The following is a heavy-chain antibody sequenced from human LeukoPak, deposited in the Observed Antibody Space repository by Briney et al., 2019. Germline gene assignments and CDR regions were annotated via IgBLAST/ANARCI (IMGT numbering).Heavy chain of an antibody. Sequence: GGSLRLSCAASEFTFSTYAMSWVRQAPGKGLEWVSAISGSGDSTYYGDSVKGRFTISRDNSKNTLYLQMNSLRAEDTAVYYCAKTRPLDSSSWSHGDYWGQGTLVTVSS. CDR3: AKTRPLDSSSWSHGDY. V-gene: IGHV3-23*01. CDR2: ISGSGDST. CDR1: EFTFSTYA. J-gene: IGHJ4*02. D-gene: IGHD6-13*01.